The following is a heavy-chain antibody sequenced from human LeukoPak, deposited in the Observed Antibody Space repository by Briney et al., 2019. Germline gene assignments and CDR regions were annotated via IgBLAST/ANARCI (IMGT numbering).Heavy chain of an antibody. CDR1: GFTFSDYY. Sequence: PGGSLRLSCAASGFTFSDYYMSWIRQAPGKGLEWVSYISSSGSTIYYADSVKGRFTISRDNAKNSLYLQMNSLRAEDTAVYYCAREQRTSIAAAGTGYWGQGTLVTVSS. CDR2: ISSSGSTI. V-gene: IGHV3-11*04. J-gene: IGHJ4*02. D-gene: IGHD6-13*01. CDR3: AREQRTSIAAAGTGY.